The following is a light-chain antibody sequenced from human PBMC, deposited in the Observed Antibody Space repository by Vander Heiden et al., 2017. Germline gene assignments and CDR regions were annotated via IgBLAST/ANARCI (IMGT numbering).Light chain of an antibody. V-gene: IGLV2-11*02. J-gene: IGLJ3*02. CDR3: CSDAGSDTLV. CDR1: RSAVGGYNY. Sequence: QSALTQPRSVSGSPGQPVTISCTGTRSAVGGYNYVSWYQQHPGKAPRLMIYDVNKRPSGVPDRFSASKSGNTASLTISGLQAEDEADYYCCSDAGSDTLVFGGGTKLTVL. CDR2: DVN.